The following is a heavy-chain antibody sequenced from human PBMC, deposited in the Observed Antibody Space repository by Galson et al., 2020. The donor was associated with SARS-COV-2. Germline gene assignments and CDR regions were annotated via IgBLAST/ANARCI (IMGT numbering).Heavy chain of an antibody. J-gene: IGHJ4*02. V-gene: IGHV3-23*01. CDR3: AKVGSGGIVVVPAAIAAATYYFDY. D-gene: IGHD2-2*02. CDR1: GFTFSSYA. CDR2: ISGSGGST. Sequence: GGSLRLSCAASGFTFSSYAMSWVRQAPGKGLEWVSAISGSGGSTYYADSVKGRFTISRDNSKNTLYLQMNSLRAEDTAVYYCAKVGSGGIVVVPAAIAAATYYFDYWGQGTLVTVSS.